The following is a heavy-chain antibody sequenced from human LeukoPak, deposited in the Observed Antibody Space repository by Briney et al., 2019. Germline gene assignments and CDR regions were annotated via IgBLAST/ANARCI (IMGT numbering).Heavy chain of an antibody. J-gene: IGHJ6*02. D-gene: IGHD2-15*01. Sequence: RGSLRLSCAPAGFSLNKNAMSWVRHAPERGLEWVSGIIADVGSTYYTDSVKGRFTISIDNSKSTLYLQMNSVRDEDTAVYYCANYLCSGGRCYCRYGMDVWGQGTTVTVSS. CDR3: ANYLCSGGRCYCRYGMDV. CDR2: IIADVGST. CDR1: GFSLNKNA. V-gene: IGHV3-23*01.